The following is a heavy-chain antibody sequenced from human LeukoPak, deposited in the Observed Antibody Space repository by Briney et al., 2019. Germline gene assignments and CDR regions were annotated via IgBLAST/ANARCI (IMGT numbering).Heavy chain of an antibody. CDR1: GFTFSNYA. CDR3: VKGIAGGPYYLNY. D-gene: IGHD6-13*01. V-gene: IGHV3-64D*06. J-gene: IGHJ4*02. CDR2: ISSNGGST. Sequence: GGSLRLSCSASGFTFSNYAMHWVRQAPGKGLEYVSAISSNGGSTYYADSVKGRFTISRDNSKNTLYLQMSSLRVEDTAVFYCVKGIAGGPYYLNYWGQGTLVTVSS.